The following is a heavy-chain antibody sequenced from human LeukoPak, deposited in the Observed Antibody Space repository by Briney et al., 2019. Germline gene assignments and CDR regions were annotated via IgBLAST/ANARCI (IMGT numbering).Heavy chain of an antibody. V-gene: IGHV3-48*04. CDR2: ISSSSSTI. J-gene: IGHJ4*02. D-gene: IGHD6-13*01. CDR3: AKVPYSSSWYAPEFDY. Sequence: GGSLRLSCAASGFTFSSYSMNWVRQAPGKGLEWVSYISSSSSTIYYADSVKGRFTISRDNAKNSLYLQMNSLRAEDTAVYYCAKVPYSSSWYAPEFDYWGQGTLVTVSS. CDR1: GFTFSSYS.